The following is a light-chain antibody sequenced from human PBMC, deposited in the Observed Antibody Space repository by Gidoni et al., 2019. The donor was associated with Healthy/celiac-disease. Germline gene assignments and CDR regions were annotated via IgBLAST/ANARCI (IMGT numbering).Light chain of an antibody. CDR3: QQSYSTLIT. V-gene: IGKV1-39*01. CDR1: QRISSY. J-gene: IGKJ5*01. Sequence: DIQMTQSPSSLSASVGDRVTITCRASQRISSYLNWYQQKPGKAPKLLIYAASSLQSGVPSRFSGSGSWTDFTPTLSSLQTEDFANFYRQQSYSTLITFGQGTRLEIK. CDR2: AAS.